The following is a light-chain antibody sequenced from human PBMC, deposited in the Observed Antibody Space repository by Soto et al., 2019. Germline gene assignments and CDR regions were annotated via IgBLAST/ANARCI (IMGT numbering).Light chain of an antibody. CDR1: QSVRTS. CDR3: QQYNNWPPT. CDR2: GAS. Sequence: EIVMTQSPATLSVSPGERATLSCTASQSVRTSLAWYQQKPGQGPRLLIYGASTRATGIPAEFSGGGSGTDFTLTISSLQSEDFAVYYCQQYNNWPPTFGQGTKVEIK. V-gene: IGKV3-15*01. J-gene: IGKJ1*01.